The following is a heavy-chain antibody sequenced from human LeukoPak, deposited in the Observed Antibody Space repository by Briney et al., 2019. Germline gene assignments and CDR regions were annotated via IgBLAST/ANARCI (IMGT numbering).Heavy chain of an antibody. CDR2: ISYDGRNK. D-gene: IGHD5-18*01. Sequence: GRSPRLSCAASGFTFSSYGMHWVRQAPGKGLEWVAGISYDGRNKEYVDSVKGRFTISRDNSKNTLYLQMNSLRAEDTAVYNCAKDRGYSHGFDYWGQGTLVTVSS. CDR1: GFTFSSYG. CDR3: AKDRGYSHGFDY. J-gene: IGHJ4*02. V-gene: IGHV3-30*18.